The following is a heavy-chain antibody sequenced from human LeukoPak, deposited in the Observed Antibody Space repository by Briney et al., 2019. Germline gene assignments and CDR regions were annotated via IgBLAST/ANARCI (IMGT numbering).Heavy chain of an antibody. Sequence: ASVKVSCKASGYTFTNYAMHWVRQAPGQRLEWMGWINAGHGNTKYSQEFQGRVTITRDTSASTAYMELSSLRSEDTAVYYCARGSYYTPSDNAFDIWGQGTMVTVSS. D-gene: IGHD1-26*01. J-gene: IGHJ3*02. CDR1: GYTFTNYA. CDR3: ARGSYYTPSDNAFDI. V-gene: IGHV1-3*03. CDR2: INAGHGNT.